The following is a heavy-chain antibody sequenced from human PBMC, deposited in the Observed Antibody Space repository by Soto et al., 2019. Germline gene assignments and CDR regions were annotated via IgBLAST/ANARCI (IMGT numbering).Heavy chain of an antibody. Sequence: GGSLRLSCAASGFTFRRYAMSWVRQAPGTGLEWVSAISGSGGSTYYADSVKGRFTISRDNSKNTLSLQMNSLRAEDTAVYYGAKDGPRGYGDFYWYCDLWGRGTLVTVAA. J-gene: IGHJ2*01. CDR1: GFTFRRYA. CDR3: AKDGPRGYGDFYWYCDL. CDR2: ISGSGGST. D-gene: IGHD4-17*01. V-gene: IGHV3-23*01.